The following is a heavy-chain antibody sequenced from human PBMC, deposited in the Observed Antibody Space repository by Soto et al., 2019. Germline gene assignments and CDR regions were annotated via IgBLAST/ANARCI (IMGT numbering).Heavy chain of an antibody. V-gene: IGHV3-23*01. Sequence: GGSLRLSCAASGFTFSSYAMSWVRQAAGKGLEGVSASSGSGGITYYADSVKGRFTISRDNSKNTLYLHMNSLRAEDTAVYYCAKDPWREAIYGMEVWGQGTTVTVSS. CDR3: AKDPWREAIYGMEV. CDR1: GFTFSSYA. CDR2: SSGSGGIT. J-gene: IGHJ6*02. D-gene: IGHD1-1*01.